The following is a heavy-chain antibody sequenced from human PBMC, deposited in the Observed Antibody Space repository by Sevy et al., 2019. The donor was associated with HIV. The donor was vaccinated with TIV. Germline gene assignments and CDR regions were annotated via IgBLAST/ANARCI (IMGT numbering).Heavy chain of an antibody. CDR1: GFTFSANW. V-gene: IGHV3-21*01. CDR2: ISSSSSYI. Sequence: GGSLRLSCAASGFTFSANWMNWVRQAPGKGLEWVSSISSSSSYIYYADSVKGRFTISRDNAKNSLYLQMNSLRAEDTAVYYCATGKVNYYDTSFARVWGQGTLVTVSS. J-gene: IGHJ4*02. CDR3: ATGKVNYYDTSFARV. D-gene: IGHD3-22*01.